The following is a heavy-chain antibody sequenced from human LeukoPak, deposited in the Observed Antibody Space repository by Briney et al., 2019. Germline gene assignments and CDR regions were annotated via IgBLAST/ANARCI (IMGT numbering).Heavy chain of an antibody. CDR1: GGSISSYY. D-gene: IGHD3-10*01. CDR2: IYTSGST. Sequence: MSSETLSLTCTVSGGSISSYYWSWIRQPAGKGLEWIGRIYTSGSTNYNPSLKSRVTMSVDTSKNQFSLKLSSVTAADTAVYYCARDTYYYGSGTRFDYWGQGTLVTVSS. J-gene: IGHJ4*02. V-gene: IGHV4-4*07. CDR3: ARDTYYYGSGTRFDY.